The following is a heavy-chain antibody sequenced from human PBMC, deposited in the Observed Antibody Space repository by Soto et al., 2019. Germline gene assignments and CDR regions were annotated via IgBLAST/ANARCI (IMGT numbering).Heavy chain of an antibody. CDR3: AKDGDSSGYYAPFDY. J-gene: IGHJ4*02. Sequence: EVQLLESGGGLVQPGGSLRLSCAASGFTFSSYAMSWVRQAPGEGLEWVSAISGSGGSTYYADSVKGRFTISRDNSKNTLYLQMNSLRAEDTAVYYCAKDGDSSGYYAPFDYWGQGTLVTVSS. CDR1: GFTFSSYA. V-gene: IGHV3-23*01. D-gene: IGHD3-22*01. CDR2: ISGSGGST.